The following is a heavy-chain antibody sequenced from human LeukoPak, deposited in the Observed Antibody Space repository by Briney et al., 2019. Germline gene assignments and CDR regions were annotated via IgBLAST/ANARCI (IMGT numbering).Heavy chain of an antibody. J-gene: IGHJ4*02. D-gene: IGHD1-14*01. CDR3: ARGPNSNRSGLDF. V-gene: IGHV3-74*01. Sequence: PGGSLRLSCAASGFTFSRYWMHWARQLPGKGLVWVSRISPTGSTTSYADSVKGRFTVSRDNAKNTLYLQVNNLRAEDTAVYYCARGPNSNRSGLDFWGQGTLLTVSS. CDR1: GFTFSRYW. CDR2: ISPTGSTT.